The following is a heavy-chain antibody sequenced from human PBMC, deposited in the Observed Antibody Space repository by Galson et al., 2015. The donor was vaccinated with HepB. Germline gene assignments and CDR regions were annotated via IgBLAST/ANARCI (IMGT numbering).Heavy chain of an antibody. CDR2: TYYRSKWYN. CDR3: ARARTDKSSSWPSYYYGMDV. V-gene: IGHV6-1*01. J-gene: IGHJ6*02. CDR1: GDSVSSNSAA. Sequence: CAISGDSVSSNSAAWNWIRQSPSRGLEWLGRTYYRSKWYNDYAVSVKSRITINPDTSKNQFSLQLNSVTPEDTAVYYCARARTDKSSSWPSYYYGMDVWGQGTTVTVSS. D-gene: IGHD6-13*01.